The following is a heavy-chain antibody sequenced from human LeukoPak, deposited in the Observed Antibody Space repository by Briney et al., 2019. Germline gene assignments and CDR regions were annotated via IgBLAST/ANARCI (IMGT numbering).Heavy chain of an antibody. J-gene: IGHJ4*02. CDR1: GFTFSDYY. D-gene: IGHD5-18*01. CDR3: ARGLSGYTAVGAY. Sequence: KPGGSLRLSCAASGFTFSDYYMSWIRQGPGKGLEWVSHISSSGSTIYYADSVKGRFTISRDNAKNSLYLQMDSLRAEDTAVYYCARGLSGYTAVGAYWGQGTLVTVSS. V-gene: IGHV3-11*01. CDR2: ISSSGSTI.